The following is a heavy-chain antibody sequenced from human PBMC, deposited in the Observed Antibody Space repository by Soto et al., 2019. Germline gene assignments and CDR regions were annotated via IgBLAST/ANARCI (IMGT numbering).Heavy chain of an antibody. Sequence: GGSLRLSCAASGFIFENFGMSWVRQAPGKGLEWISSISGSGFKKYYADSVKGWFTISRDNSKSTVYLELNNLSAEDTAVYHCAKNQGVELVPLATVDWFDPWGQGSVVTVSS. CDR3: AKNQGVELVPLATVDWFDP. D-gene: IGHD1-26*01. CDR2: ISGSGFKK. J-gene: IGHJ5*02. CDR1: GFIFENFG. V-gene: IGHV3-23*01.